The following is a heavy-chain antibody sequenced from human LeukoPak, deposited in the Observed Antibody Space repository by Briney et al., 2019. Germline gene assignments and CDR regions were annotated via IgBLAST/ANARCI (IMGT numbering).Heavy chain of an antibody. V-gene: IGHV3-30*04. J-gene: IGHJ4*02. D-gene: IGHD6-19*01. CDR1: GFTFSSYA. Sequence: GRSLRLSCAASGFTFSSYAMHWVRQAPGKGLEWVAVISYDGSNKYYADSVKGRFTISRDNSKNTLYLQMNSLRAEDTAVYYCARVQYSSGWYLDYWGQGTLVTVSS. CDR3: ARVQYSSGWYLDY. CDR2: ISYDGSNK.